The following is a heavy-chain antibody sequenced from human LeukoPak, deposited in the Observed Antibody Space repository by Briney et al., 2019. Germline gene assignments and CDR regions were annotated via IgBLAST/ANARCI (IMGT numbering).Heavy chain of an antibody. CDR3: ASRTPYCGGDCYFDAFDI. CDR1: GFTVSSNY. CDR2: IYSGGST. V-gene: IGHV3-66*01. J-gene: IGHJ3*02. Sequence: GGSLRLSCAASGFTVSSNYMSWVRQAPGKGLEWVSVIYSGGSTYYADSVKGRFTISRDNSKNTLYLQMNSLRAEDTAVYYCASRTPYCGGDCYFDAFDIWGQGTMVTVSS. D-gene: IGHD2-21*02.